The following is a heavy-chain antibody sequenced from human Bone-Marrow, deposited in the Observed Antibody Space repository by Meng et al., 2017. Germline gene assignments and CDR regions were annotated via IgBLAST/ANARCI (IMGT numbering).Heavy chain of an antibody. CDR1: DGIIRSRCYY. CDR2: SYYSGST. V-gene: IGHV4-39*07. D-gene: IGHD1-1*01. Sequence: CDGIIRSRCYYWCCIRQPPGKGLECIGTSYYSGSTYYNPSLNSLCPISVDTYKNQFSLKLTAVTAADTALDYCATSNALPALNWFDPWGRGTLVTVSS. J-gene: IGHJ5*02. CDR3: ATSNALPALNWFDP.